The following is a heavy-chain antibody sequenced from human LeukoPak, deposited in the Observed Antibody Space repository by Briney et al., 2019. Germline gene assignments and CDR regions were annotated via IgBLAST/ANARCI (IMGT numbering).Heavy chain of an antibody. Sequence: ASVEVSCKVSGYTLTELSMHWVRQAPGKGLEWMGGFDPEDGETIYAQKFQGRVTMTEDTSTDTAYMELSSLRSEDTAVYYCATGRSPETGKNTYYGMDVWGQGTTVTVSS. J-gene: IGHJ6*02. CDR2: FDPEDGET. D-gene: IGHD1-1*01. CDR3: ATGRSPETGKNTYYGMDV. V-gene: IGHV1-24*01. CDR1: GYTLTELS.